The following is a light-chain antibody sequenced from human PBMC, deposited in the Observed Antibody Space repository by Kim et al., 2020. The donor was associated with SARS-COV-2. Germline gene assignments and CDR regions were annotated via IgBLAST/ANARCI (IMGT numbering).Light chain of an antibody. CDR2: GAS. CDR1: QSVSSN. V-gene: IGKV3-15*01. Sequence: EIVMTQSPATLSVSPGERATLSCRASQSVSSNLAWYQQKPGQAPRRLIYGASTRATGIPARFSGSGSGTEFTLTISSLQSEDFAVYYCQQYNNWPPYTFGQGTKL. J-gene: IGKJ2*01. CDR3: QQYNNWPPYT.